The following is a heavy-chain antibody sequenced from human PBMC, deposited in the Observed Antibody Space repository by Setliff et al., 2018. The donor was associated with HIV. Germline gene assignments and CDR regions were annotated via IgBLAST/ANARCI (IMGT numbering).Heavy chain of an antibody. CDR1: GGSISSGGYY. D-gene: IGHD2-15*01. CDR2: IYTTGST. J-gene: IGHJ4*02. CDR3: ARSGYCVGGTCYRGPLEY. V-gene: IGHV4-61*02. Sequence: SETLSLTCTVSGGSISSGGYYWSWIRQAAGKGLEWIGRIYTTGSTNYNPSLKSRIAILLDTSKNQFSLKLNSVTAADTAVYYCARSGYCVGGTCYRGPLEYWGQGVLVTVSS.